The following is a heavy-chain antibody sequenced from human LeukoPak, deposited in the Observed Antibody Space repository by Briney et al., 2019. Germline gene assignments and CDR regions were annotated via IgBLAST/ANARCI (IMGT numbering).Heavy chain of an antibody. CDR2: INHSGST. CDR3: ARRPRLYSGSYGPPFDY. J-gene: IGHJ4*02. D-gene: IGHD1-26*01. Sequence: SETLSLTCAVYGGSFSGYYWSWIRQPPGKGLEWIGEINHSGSTNYNPSLKSRVTISVDTSKNQFSLKLSSVTAADTAVYYCARRPRLYSGSYGPPFDYWGQGTLVTVSS. CDR1: GGSFSGYY. V-gene: IGHV4-34*01.